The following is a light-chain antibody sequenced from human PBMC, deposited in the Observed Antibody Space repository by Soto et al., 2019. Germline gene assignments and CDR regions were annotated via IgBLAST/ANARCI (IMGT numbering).Light chain of an antibody. J-gene: IGLJ1*01. V-gene: IGLV1-44*01. CDR1: SSNVGGNP. CDR2: TNT. CDR3: ASWDDSMNGPV. Sequence: QSALTQPPSASGTPGQRVTISCSGSSSNVGGNPVNWYQHVPTTAPKRLIFTNTQRPSGVPDRFSGSKSGTSASLAISGLQSEDESDHYCASWDDSMNGPVFGAGTKVTVL.